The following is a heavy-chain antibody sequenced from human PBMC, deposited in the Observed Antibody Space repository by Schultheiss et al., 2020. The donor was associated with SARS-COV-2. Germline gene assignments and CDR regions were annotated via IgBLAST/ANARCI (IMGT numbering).Heavy chain of an antibody. V-gene: IGHV3-74*01. J-gene: IGHJ1*01. CDR3: ARYGGNSGYFQH. CDR1: GFTFSSYW. Sequence: GSLRLSCAASGFTFSSYWMHWVRQAPGKGLVWVSRINSDGSSTSYADSVKGRFTISRDNAKNTLYLQMNSLRAEDTAVYYCARYGGNSGYFQHWGQGTLVTVSS. D-gene: IGHD4-23*01. CDR2: INSDGSST.